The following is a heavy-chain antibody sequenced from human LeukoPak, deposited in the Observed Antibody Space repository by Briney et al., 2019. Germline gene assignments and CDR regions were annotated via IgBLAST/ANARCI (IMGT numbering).Heavy chain of an antibody. Sequence: SGTLSLTCAVYGGSFSGYYWSWIRQPPGKGLEWIGEINHSGSTNYNPSLKSRVTISVDTSKNQFSLKLSSVTAADTAVYYCARIYDSSGYDHYSPDAFDIWGQGTMVTVSS. D-gene: IGHD3-22*01. CDR2: INHSGST. J-gene: IGHJ3*02. CDR1: GGSFSGYY. CDR3: ARIYDSSGYDHYSPDAFDI. V-gene: IGHV4-34*01.